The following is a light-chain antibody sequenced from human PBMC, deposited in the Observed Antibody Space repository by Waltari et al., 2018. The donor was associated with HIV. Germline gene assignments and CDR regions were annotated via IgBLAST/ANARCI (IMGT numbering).Light chain of an antibody. CDR3: TSYASSSSLL. J-gene: IGLJ2*01. V-gene: IGLV2-14*01. Sequence: QSALTQPATVYGSPGQSTTISCTGGSNDVGGYNYVTWYQHLPGKDPKLIIYEVRNRPSGVSNRFSGSKSGNTASLTISGLQAEDEADYYCTSYASSSSLLFGGGTKLTVL. CDR1: SNDVGGYNY. CDR2: EVR.